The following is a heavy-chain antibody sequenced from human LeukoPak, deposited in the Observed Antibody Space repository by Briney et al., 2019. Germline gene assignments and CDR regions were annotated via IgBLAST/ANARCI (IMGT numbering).Heavy chain of an antibody. Sequence: PGGSLRLSCTASGFSLSNYDMNWVRQAPGKGLQWVSSISSMNGNAYYADSVKGRFTISRDNAKNSLFLQMNSLRAEDTAVYYCARGITIQLWFQIQDYWGQGTLVTVSS. CDR3: ARGITIQLWFQIQDY. V-gene: IGHV3-21*01. CDR1: GFSLSNYD. D-gene: IGHD5-18*01. J-gene: IGHJ4*02. CDR2: ISSMNGNA.